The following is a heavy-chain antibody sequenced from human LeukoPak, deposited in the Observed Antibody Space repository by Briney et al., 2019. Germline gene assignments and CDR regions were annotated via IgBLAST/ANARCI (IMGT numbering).Heavy chain of an antibody. Sequence: PSETLSLTCTVSGGSISSSSYYWGWIRQPPGKGLEWIGRIYTSGSTNYNPSLKSRVTMSVDTSKNQFSLKLSSVTAADTAVYYCARDMTTVTTGWFDPWGQGTLVTVSS. V-gene: IGHV4-39*07. D-gene: IGHD4-17*01. CDR2: IYTSGST. CDR1: GGSISSSSYY. CDR3: ARDMTTVTTGWFDP. J-gene: IGHJ5*02.